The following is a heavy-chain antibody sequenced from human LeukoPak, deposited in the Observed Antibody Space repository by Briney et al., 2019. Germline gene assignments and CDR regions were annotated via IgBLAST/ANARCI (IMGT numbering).Heavy chain of an antibody. J-gene: IGHJ4*02. CDR3: VREAVSIAVAGTGGLDY. V-gene: IGHV3-23*01. Sequence: GGSLRLSCAASGFTFSSYAMSWVRQAPGKGLEWVSAISGSGGSTYYADSVKGRFTISRDNSKNTLYLQMNSLRAEDTAVYYCVREAVSIAVAGTGGLDYWGQGTLVTVSS. CDR1: GFTFSSYA. CDR2: ISGSGGST. D-gene: IGHD6-19*01.